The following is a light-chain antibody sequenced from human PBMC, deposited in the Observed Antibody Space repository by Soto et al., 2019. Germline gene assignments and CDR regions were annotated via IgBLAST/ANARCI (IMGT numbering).Light chain of an antibody. CDR3: HQYYRYST. Sequence: DTKMALYPSPLAASDGGSINITCRASQSISSWLAWYQQKPGKAPKLLIYDASSLESGVPSRFSGSGSGTEFTLTSISLQPYDFATYYCHQYYRYSTFGGGTRVEIK. V-gene: IGKV1-5*01. CDR2: DAS. J-gene: IGKJ4*01. CDR1: QSISSW.